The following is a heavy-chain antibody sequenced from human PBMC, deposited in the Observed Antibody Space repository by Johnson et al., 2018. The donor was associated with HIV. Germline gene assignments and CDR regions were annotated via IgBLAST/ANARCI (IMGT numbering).Heavy chain of an antibody. J-gene: IGHJ3*01. D-gene: IGHD1-26*01. CDR1: AFNFNTYG. Sequence: QVQLVESGGGVVQPGRSLRLSCAASAFNFNTYGMDWVRQAPGKGLEWVAFIRYDGSSKYYADSVKGRFTVSRDNSKNTLYLQMKSLRPEDTAVYYCAKESKWESRTPHAFDLWGQGTMVTVSS. CDR2: IRYDGSSK. CDR3: AKESKWESRTPHAFDL. V-gene: IGHV3-30*02.